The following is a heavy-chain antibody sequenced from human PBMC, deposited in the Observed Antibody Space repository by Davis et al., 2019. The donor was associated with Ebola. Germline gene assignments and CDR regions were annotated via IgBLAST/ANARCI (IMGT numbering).Heavy chain of an antibody. J-gene: IGHJ4*02. CDR2: IRSKANSYAT. V-gene: IGHV3-73*01. CDR3: TSTTVTGDY. CDR1: GFTVSSNY. D-gene: IGHD4-17*01. Sequence: GESLKISCAASGFTVSSNYMSWVRQASGKGLEWVGRIRSKANSYATAYAASVKGRFTISRDDSKNTAYLQMNSLKTEDTAVYYCTSTTVTGDYWGQGTLVTVSS.